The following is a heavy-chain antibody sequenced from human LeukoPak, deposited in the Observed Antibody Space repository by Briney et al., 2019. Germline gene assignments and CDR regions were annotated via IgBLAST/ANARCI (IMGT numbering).Heavy chain of an antibody. CDR3: ARETIAVFGDAFDI. J-gene: IGHJ3*02. CDR1: GFTFSSYW. Sequence: PGGSLRLSCAASGFTFSSYWMHWVRQAPGKGLVWVSRINTDGSSTSYADSVKGRFTISRDNAKNSLYLQMNSLRAEDTAVYYCARETIAVFGDAFDIWGQGTMVTVSS. D-gene: IGHD6-19*01. CDR2: INTDGSST. V-gene: IGHV3-74*01.